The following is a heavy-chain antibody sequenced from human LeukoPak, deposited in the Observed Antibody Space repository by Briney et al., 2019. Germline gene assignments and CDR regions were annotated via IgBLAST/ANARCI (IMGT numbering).Heavy chain of an antibody. D-gene: IGHD6-13*01. Sequence: PSETLSLTCAVYGGSFSGYYWSWIRQPPGKGLEWIGEINHSGSTNYNPSLKSRVTISVDTSKNQFSLKLSSVTAADTAVYYCARHGGPIAAALYYFDYWGQGTLVTVSS. CDR2: INHSGST. CDR1: GGSFSGYY. CDR3: ARHGGPIAAALYYFDY. V-gene: IGHV4-34*01. J-gene: IGHJ4*02.